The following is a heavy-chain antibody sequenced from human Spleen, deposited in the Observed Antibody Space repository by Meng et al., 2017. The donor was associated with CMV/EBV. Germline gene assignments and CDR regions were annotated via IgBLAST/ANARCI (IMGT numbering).Heavy chain of an antibody. CDR1: GYSFSSYW. CDR2: IYPDDSDT. V-gene: IGHV5-51*01. D-gene: IGHD1-26*01. J-gene: IGHJ4*02. Sequence: GESLKISCEGSGYSFSSYWIGWVRQMPGKGLEWMGIIYPDDSDTRYSPSFQGQVTISADMSINTAYLQWSSLKASDTAMYYCARGVTVGATNTFDYWGQGTLVTVS. CDR3: ARGVTVGATNTFDY.